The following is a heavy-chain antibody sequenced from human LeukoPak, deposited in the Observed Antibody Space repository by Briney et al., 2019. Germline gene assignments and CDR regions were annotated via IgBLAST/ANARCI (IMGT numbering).Heavy chain of an antibody. V-gene: IGHV3-21*01. CDR2: VSSSSSYI. J-gene: IGHJ4*02. Sequence: PGGSLRLSCAASGFTFSSYEMNWVRQAPGRGLEWVSSVSSSSSYIYYADSVKGRFTISRDNAKNSLYLQMDSLRVEDTAVYHCARGWASEAFDYWGQGTLVTVSS. D-gene: IGHD3-16*01. CDR1: GFTFSSYE. CDR3: ARGWASEAFDY.